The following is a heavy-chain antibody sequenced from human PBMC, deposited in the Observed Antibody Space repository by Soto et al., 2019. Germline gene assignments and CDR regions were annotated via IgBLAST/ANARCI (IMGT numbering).Heavy chain of an antibody. CDR1: DGSSSSSSYC. CDR3: ARHVPRYCSRRSCYYHYMDV. V-gene: IGHV4-39*01. Sequence: SVTLSVTCAVADGSSSSSSYCWSMERQPPGKGLEWIGSIYYSGSTYYNPSLKSRVTISVDTSKNQFSLKLSSVTAADTAVYYCARHVPRYCSRRSCYYHYMDVRGKGTMVTVPS. CDR2: IYYSGST. D-gene: IGHD2-15*01. J-gene: IGHJ6*03.